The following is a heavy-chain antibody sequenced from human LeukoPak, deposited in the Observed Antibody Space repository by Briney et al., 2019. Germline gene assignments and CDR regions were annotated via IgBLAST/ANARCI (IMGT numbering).Heavy chain of an antibody. Sequence: GGSLTLSCAASGFTFSSYWMSWVRQAPGKGLEWVANIKQDGSEKYYVDSVKDRFTTSRDNAKNSLYLQMNSLRAEDTAVYYCASAPIYCSGGSCYYYYGMDVWGQGTTVTVSS. CDR2: IKQDGSEK. V-gene: IGHV3-7*01. J-gene: IGHJ6*02. CDR1: GFTFSSYW. CDR3: ASAPIYCSGGSCYYYYGMDV. D-gene: IGHD2-15*01.